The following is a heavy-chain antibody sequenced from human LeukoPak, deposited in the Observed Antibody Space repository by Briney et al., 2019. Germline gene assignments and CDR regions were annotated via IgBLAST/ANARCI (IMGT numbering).Heavy chain of an antibody. J-gene: IGHJ5*02. Sequence: GGSPRLSCAASGFTFSSHAMSWVRQAPGKGLEWVSSISSSGGSTYYADSVKGRFTISRDNSKNTLYLQMNSLRAEDTAVYYCAKGRTYVDTAMPWGQGTLVTVSS. CDR3: AKGRTYVDTAMP. V-gene: IGHV3-23*01. D-gene: IGHD5-18*01. CDR1: GFTFSSHA. CDR2: ISSSGGST.